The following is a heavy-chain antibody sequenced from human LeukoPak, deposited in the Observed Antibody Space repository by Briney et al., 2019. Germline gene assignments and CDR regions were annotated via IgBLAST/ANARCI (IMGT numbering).Heavy chain of an antibody. D-gene: IGHD3-10*01. V-gene: IGHV4-34*01. CDR1: GGSFSGYY. Sequence: PSETLSLTCAVYGGSFSGYYWSWIRQPPGKGLEWIGEINHSGSTNYNPSLTSRVTISVDTSKNQFSLKLSSVTAADTAVYYCARLTKNDSGSFRFGKKKRGYMDVWGKGTTVTISS. CDR3: ARLTKNDSGSFRFGKKKRGYMDV. CDR2: INHSGST. J-gene: IGHJ6*03.